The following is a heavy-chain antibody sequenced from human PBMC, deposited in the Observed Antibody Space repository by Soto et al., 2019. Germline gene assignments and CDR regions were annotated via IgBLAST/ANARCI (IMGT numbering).Heavy chain of an antibody. V-gene: IGHV3-7*01. CDR3: ARDQGDFWSRYYFDY. Sequence: GGSLRLSCAASGFTFSSYWMSWVRQAPGKGLERVANIKQDGSEKYYVDPVKGRFTISRDNAKNSLYLQMNSLRAEDTAVYYCARDQGDFWSRYYFDYWGQGTLVAVSS. CDR2: IKQDGSEK. D-gene: IGHD3-3*01. J-gene: IGHJ4*02. CDR1: GFTFSSYW.